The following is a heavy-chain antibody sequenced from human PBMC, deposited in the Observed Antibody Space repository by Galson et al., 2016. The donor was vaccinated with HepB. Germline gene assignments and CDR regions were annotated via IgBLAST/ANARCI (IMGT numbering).Heavy chain of an antibody. D-gene: IGHD6-6*01. V-gene: IGHV3-23*01. CDR1: GFTFRSYA. J-gene: IGHJ5*01. CDR2: IGGSGGNI. Sequence: SLRLSCAVSGFTFRSYAMSWVRQAPGKGLEWVSAIGGSGGNIFYADSAKGRFSISRDNSRDTLQLQMNSLRFEDTAIYYCAREGAARFSGWFDSWGQGILVAVSS. CDR3: AREGAARFSGWFDS.